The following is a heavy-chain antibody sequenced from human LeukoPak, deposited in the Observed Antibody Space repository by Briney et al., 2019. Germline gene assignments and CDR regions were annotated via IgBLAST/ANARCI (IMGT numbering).Heavy chain of an antibody. D-gene: IGHD2-21*01. V-gene: IGHV4-59*10. CDR3: ARGLVVMDAFDI. J-gene: IGHJ3*02. Sequence: MTSETLSLTCAVYGGSFSSYYWSWLRQPAGKGLEWIGRIYTSGSTNYNPSLKSRVTMSVDTSKNQFSLKLSSVTAADTAVYYCARGLVVMDAFDIWGQGTMVTVSS. CDR2: IYTSGST. CDR1: GGSFSSYY.